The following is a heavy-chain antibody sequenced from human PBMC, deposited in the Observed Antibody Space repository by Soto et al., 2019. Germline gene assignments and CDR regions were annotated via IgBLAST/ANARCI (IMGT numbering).Heavy chain of an antibody. D-gene: IGHD4-17*01. CDR3: ARVGGDDYGTDYHYYYMDV. CDR1: GFTFSSYG. CDR2: IWSDGSNK. Sequence: GGSLRLSCAASGFTFSSYGMHWVRQAPGKGLEWVAIIWSDGSNKYYADSVKGRFTISRDNSKNTLYLQMNSLRAEDTSMYYCARVGGDDYGTDYHYYYMDVWGKGTTVTVSS. V-gene: IGHV3-33*01. J-gene: IGHJ6*03.